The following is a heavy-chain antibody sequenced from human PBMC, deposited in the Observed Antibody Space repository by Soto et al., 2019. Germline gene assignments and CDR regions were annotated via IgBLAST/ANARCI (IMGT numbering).Heavy chain of an antibody. Sequence: GGSLRLSCVGSGFTLSKYGMHWVRQAPGRGLEWVAVISPDGGNKNYGGSVKGRFAVSRDNSKGSLSLQMSSLRVEDTATYYCARVLDSTSSRYYCYGMDVWGQGTTVTVSS. CDR3: ARVLDSTSSRYYCYGMDV. J-gene: IGHJ6*02. D-gene: IGHD2-2*01. V-gene: IGHV3-30*03. CDR1: GFTLSKYG. CDR2: ISPDGGNK.